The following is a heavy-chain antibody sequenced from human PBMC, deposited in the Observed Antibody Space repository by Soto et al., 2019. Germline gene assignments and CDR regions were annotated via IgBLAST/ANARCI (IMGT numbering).Heavy chain of an antibody. CDR3: ARALHDSSVPGGMDV. J-gene: IGHJ6*02. V-gene: IGHV5-10-1*01. CDR1: GYSFTSYW. Sequence: PGESLKISCKGSGYSFTSYWISWVRQMPGKGLEWMGRIDPSDSYTNYSPSFQGHVTISADKSISTAYLQWSSLKASDTAMYYCARALHDSSVPGGMDVWGQGTTVTVSS. D-gene: IGHD3-22*01. CDR2: IDPSDSYT.